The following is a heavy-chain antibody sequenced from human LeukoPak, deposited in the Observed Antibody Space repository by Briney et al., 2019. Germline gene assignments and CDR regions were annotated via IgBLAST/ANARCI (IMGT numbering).Heavy chain of an antibody. J-gene: IGHJ4*02. D-gene: IGHD6-19*01. Sequence: GASVKVSCKASGYTFTGYYMHWVRQAPGQGLEWMGWINPNSGGTNYAQKFQGRVTMTRDTSISTAYMELSRLRSDDTAVYYCARYTGYSSGWKFDYSGQGTLVTVSS. CDR3: ARYTGYSSGWKFDY. V-gene: IGHV1-2*02. CDR1: GYTFTGYY. CDR2: INPNSGGT.